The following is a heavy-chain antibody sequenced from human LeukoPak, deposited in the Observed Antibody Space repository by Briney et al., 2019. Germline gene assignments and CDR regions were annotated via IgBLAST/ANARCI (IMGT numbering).Heavy chain of an antibody. J-gene: IGHJ3*02. CDR1: GYSISSGYY. D-gene: IGHD3-22*01. CDR2: IYHSGST. V-gene: IGHV4-38-2*02. Sequence: SETLSLTCTVSGYSISSGYYWGWIRQPPGKGLEWIGSIYHSGSTYYNPSLKSRVTISVDTSKNQFSLKLSSVTAADTAVYYCARGKGITMISDIWGLGTMVTVSS. CDR3: ARGKGITMISDI.